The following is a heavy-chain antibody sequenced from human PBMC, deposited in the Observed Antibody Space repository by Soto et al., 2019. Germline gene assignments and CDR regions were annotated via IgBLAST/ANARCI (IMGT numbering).Heavy chain of an antibody. J-gene: IGHJ6*02. D-gene: IGHD1-26*01. Sequence: PSETLSLTCTVSGGSISSYYLSWIRQPPGKGLEWIGYIYYSGSTNYNPSLKSRVTISVDTSKNQFSLKLSSVTAADTAVYYCARGGSYYTFSYYYYGMDVWGQGTTVTVYS. V-gene: IGHV4-59*01. CDR3: ARGGSYYTFSYYYYGMDV. CDR1: GGSISSYY. CDR2: IYYSGST.